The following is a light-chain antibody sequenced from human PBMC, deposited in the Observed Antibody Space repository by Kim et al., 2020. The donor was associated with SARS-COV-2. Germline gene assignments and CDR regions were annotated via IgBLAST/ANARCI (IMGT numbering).Light chain of an antibody. V-gene: IGKV1-8*01. J-gene: IGKJ1*01. CDR1: QVISSY. CDR3: QQYYGYPPT. CDR2: AAS. Sequence: ASTGDRVTITCRASQVISSYLAWYQQKPGKAPKLLIYAASTLQSGVPSRFSGSGSGTDFTLTISCLQSEDFATYYCQQYYGYPPTFGQGTKVDIK.